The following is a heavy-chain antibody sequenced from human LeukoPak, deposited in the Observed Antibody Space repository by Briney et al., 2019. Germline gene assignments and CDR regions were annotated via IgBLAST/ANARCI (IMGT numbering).Heavy chain of an antibody. CDR3: ATIYENAFNF. D-gene: IGHD3-16*01. CDR2: VKQDGSDK. J-gene: IGHJ3*01. Sequence: GGSLRLSCAASGFMFSTSWMSWVRKAQGKGLEWVANVKQDGSDKYYVGSVKGRFTVSRDSAKNSLYLQVNSLRVEDTAVYYCATIYENAFNFWGQGTMVTVSS. V-gene: IGHV3-7*02. CDR1: GFMFSTSW.